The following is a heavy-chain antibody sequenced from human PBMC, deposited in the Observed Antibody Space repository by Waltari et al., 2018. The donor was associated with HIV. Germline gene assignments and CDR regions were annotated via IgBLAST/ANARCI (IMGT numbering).Heavy chain of an antibody. J-gene: IGHJ4*02. D-gene: IGHD6-6*01. V-gene: IGHV3-33*01. CDR2: FWSDGAEI. CDR1: GFTFRNFP. Sequence: QVQLVESGGGVVQPGTYLTLSCAGSGFTFRNFPFHWVRQCPGKRLEWLAVFWSDGAEISYADSVKGRFTISKDSSQKTLYLHLTSLRAEDTALYYCARGYSSSRWIPLYHWGRGTLVTVSS. CDR3: ARGYSSSRWIPLYH.